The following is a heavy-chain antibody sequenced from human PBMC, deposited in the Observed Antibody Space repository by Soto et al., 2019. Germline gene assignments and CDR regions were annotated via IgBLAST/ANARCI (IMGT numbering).Heavy chain of an antibody. D-gene: IGHD3-16*01. CDR1: GYIFVNYG. J-gene: IGHJ6*02. CDR2: ISPYTGNT. CDR3: VMVDNYVTPTPQDV. Sequence: QVQLVQSGDEVKKPGASVKVSCKASGYIFVNYGIAWVRQAPGQGLEWMGWISPYTGNTHSASKVQGRLTMTTDTSXSPAYMDLGSLTSDDTAVYYCVMVDNYVTPTPQDVWGQGTTVTVSS. V-gene: IGHV1-18*01.